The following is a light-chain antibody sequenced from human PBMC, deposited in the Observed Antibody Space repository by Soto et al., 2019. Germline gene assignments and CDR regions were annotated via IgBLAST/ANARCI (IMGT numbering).Light chain of an antibody. J-gene: IGKJ1*01. CDR1: QSISTW. CDR2: DAS. CDR3: QQYYSSAPSWT. V-gene: IGKV1-5*01. Sequence: DIQMTQSPSTLSAFVGDRLTITCRASQSISTWLAWYQQKPGKAPKLLIYDASSLKSGVPSRFSGSGSGTEFTLTITSLQTDDIATYYCQQYYSSAPSWTFGQGTKVELK.